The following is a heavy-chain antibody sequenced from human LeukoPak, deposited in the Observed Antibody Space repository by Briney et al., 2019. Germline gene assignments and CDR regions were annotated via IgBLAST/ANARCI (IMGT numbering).Heavy chain of an antibody. V-gene: IGHV3-23*01. CDR3: AKDPAGSGNPYYFDY. D-gene: IGHD3-10*01. CDR1: GFTFSSYA. J-gene: IGHJ4*02. CDR2: ISGSGGST. Sequence: GGSLRLSCAASGFTFSSYAMSWVRPAPGKGLEWVSAISGSGGSTYYADSVKGRFTIPRDNSKNTLYLQMNSLRAEDTAVYYCAKDPAGSGNPYYFDYWGQGTLVTVSS.